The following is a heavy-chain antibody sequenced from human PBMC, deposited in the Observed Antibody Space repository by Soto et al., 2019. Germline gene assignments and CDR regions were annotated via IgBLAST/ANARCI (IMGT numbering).Heavy chain of an antibody. V-gene: IGHV3-15*01. D-gene: IGHD3-10*01. CDR3: ATGYYYGSIDY. CDR2: IKSKTDGGTT. J-gene: IGHJ4*01. CDR1: GFTFSNAW. Sequence: GGSLRLSCAASGFTFSNAWMSWVRQAPGKGLEWVGRIKSKTDGGTTDYAAPVKGRFTISRDDSKNTLYLQMNSLKTEDTAVYYCATGYYYGSIDYWGQGTLVTVSS.